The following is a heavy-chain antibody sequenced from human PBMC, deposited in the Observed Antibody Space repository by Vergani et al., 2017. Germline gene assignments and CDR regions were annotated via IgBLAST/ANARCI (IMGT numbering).Heavy chain of an antibody. D-gene: IGHD3-22*01. CDR3: AKDEGGYYYDSSGDDAFDI. CDR2: ISYDGSNK. V-gene: IGHV3-30*18. Sequence: QVQLVESGGGVVQPGRSLRLSCAASGFTFSSYGMHWVRQAPGKGLEWVAVISYDGSNKYYADSVKGRFTISRDNSKNTLYLQMNSLRAEDTAVYYCAKDEGGYYYDSSGDDAFDIWGQGTMVTVSS. J-gene: IGHJ3*02. CDR1: GFTFSSYG.